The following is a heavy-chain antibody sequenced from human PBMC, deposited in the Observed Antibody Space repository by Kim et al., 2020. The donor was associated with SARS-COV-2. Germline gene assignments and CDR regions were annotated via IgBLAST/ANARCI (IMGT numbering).Heavy chain of an antibody. CDR3: ATDRLVRETNAFDI. D-gene: IGHD3-10*01. J-gene: IGHJ3*02. V-gene: IGHV1-24*01. Sequence: AQKFQGRVTMTEDTSTDTAYMELSSLRSEDTAVYYCATDRLVRETNAFDIWGQGTMVTVSS.